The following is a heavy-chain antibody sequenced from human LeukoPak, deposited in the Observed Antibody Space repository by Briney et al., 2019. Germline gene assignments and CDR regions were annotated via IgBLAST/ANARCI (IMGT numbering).Heavy chain of an antibody. V-gene: IGHV3-74*01. CDR3: ARDQYSDSPADY. J-gene: IGHJ4*02. D-gene: IGHD2-15*01. Sequence: GGSLRLSCAASGLPFSSYWMHWVRQAPGKGLVWVSRINSDGSSTSYADSVKGRFTISRDNAKNTLYLQMNSLRAEDTAVYYCARDQYSDSPADYWGQGTLVTVSS. CDR1: GLPFSSYW. CDR2: INSDGSST.